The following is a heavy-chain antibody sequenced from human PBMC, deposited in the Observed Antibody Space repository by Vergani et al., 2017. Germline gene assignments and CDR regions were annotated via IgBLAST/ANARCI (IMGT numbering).Heavy chain of an antibody. V-gene: IGHV4-30-2*01. Sequence: QLQLQESGPGLVKPSQTLSLTCAVSGGSISSGGYSWSWIRQPPGKGLEWIGYIYHSGSTYYNPSLKSRVTISVDRSKNQFSLKLSSVTAADTAVYYCARAGVTTVFDYWGQGTLVTVSS. D-gene: IGHD4-17*01. CDR3: ARAGVTTVFDY. CDR1: GGSISSGGYS. J-gene: IGHJ4*02. CDR2: IYHSGST.